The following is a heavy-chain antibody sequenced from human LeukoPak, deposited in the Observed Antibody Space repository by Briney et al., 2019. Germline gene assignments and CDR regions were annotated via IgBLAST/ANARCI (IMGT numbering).Heavy chain of an antibody. Sequence: ASVKVSCKASGYTFTGYYMHWVRQAPGQGLAWMGWINPNSGGTNYAQKFQGRVTMTRDTSISTAYMELSRLRSDDTAGYYCARVAYSSSWYGDNWFDPWGQGTLVTVSS. D-gene: IGHD6-13*01. CDR3: ARVAYSSSWYGDNWFDP. V-gene: IGHV1-2*02. J-gene: IGHJ5*02. CDR2: INPNSGGT. CDR1: GYTFTGYY.